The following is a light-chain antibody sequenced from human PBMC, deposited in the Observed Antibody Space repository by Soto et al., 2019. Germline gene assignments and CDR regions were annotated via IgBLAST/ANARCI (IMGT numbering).Light chain of an antibody. Sequence: QSALTQPPSASGSPGQSVTISCTGTSSDVGGYNFVSWYQQYPDKAPKIIIYEVSKRASGVPDRFSGSKSGNTASLTVSGLQADDEADYYCNSYGGSSNVVFGEGTKLTVL. J-gene: IGLJ2*01. CDR1: SSDVGGYNF. CDR3: NSYGGSSNVV. CDR2: EVS. V-gene: IGLV2-8*01.